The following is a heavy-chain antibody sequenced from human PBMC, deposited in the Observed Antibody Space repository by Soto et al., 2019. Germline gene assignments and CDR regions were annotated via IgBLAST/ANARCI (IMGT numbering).Heavy chain of an antibody. V-gene: IGHV1-69*14. CDR2: IIPMSGAT. J-gene: IGHJ4*02. Sequence: QVQLVQSGAEVKKPGSSVKVSCKASGGTFSSYALSWVRQAPGQGLEWMGGIIPMSGATNYAQKFQGRVTFTADKSTNTAYLELTSLRSEDTAVYYCARGGPENDCWGQGTLVTVSS. D-gene: IGHD1-26*01. CDR1: GGTFSSYA. CDR3: ARGGPENDC.